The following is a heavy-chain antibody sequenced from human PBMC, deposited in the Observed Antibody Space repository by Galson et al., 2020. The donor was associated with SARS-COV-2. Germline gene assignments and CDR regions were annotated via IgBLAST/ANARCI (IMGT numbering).Heavy chain of an antibody. CDR2: MNPNSGNT. V-gene: IGHV1-8*01. CDR3: ARGEGHDFWSGYPLLYYGMDV. D-gene: IGHD3-3*01. J-gene: IGHJ6*02. CDR1: GYTFTSYD. Sequence: ASVKVSCKASGYTFTSYDINWVRQATGQGLEWMGWMNPNSGNTGYAQKFQGRVTMTRNTSISTAYMELSSLRSEDTAVYYCARGEGHDFWSGYPLLYYGMDVWGQGTTVTVSS.